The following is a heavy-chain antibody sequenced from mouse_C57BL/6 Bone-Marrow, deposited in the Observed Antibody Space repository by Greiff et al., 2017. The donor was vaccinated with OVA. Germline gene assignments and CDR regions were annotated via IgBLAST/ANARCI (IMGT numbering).Heavy chain of an antibody. CDR1: GYTFTDYN. CDR2: INPNNGGT. J-gene: IGHJ3*01. V-gene: IGHV1-18*01. D-gene: IGHD2-3*01. CDR3: ARSGDGYPVAY. Sequence: EVQLQQSGPVLVKPGASVKMSCKASGYTFTDYNMDWVKQSHGKSLEWIGDINPNNGGTIYNQKFKGKATLTVDKSSSTAYMELRSLTSEDTAVYYCARSGDGYPVAYWGQGTLVTVSA.